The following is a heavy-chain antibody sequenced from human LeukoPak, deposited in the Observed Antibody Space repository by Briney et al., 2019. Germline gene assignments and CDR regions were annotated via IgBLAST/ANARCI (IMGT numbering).Heavy chain of an antibody. J-gene: IGHJ2*01. CDR1: GFTFTDFW. Sequence: PGGSLRLSCEVSGFTFTDFWMSWVRQAPGKGLEWVAHIKQDGSERFYVDSVKGRFTISRDNAKNSLYLQMNSLRSEDTAVFYCARVGAPEWYFDLWGRGTLVTVSS. D-gene: IGHD1-14*01. V-gene: IGHV3-7*01. CDR3: ARVGAPEWYFDL. CDR2: IKQDGSER.